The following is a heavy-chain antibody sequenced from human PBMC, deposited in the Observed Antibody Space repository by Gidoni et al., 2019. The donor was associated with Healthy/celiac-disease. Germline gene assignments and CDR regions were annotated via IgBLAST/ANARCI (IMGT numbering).Heavy chain of an antibody. D-gene: IGHD5-18*01. J-gene: IGHJ6*02. CDR2: INPNSGGT. CDR3: ARDGGYTAMVDYYYYYGMDV. Sequence: QVQLVQSGAEVKKPGASVKVSCKASGYTFTGYYMHRVRQAPGQGLEWMGWINPNSGGTNYAQKLQGRVTMTRDTSISTAYMELSRLRSDDTAVYYCARDGGYTAMVDYYYYYGMDVWGQGTTVTVSS. V-gene: IGHV1-2*02. CDR1: GYTFTGYY.